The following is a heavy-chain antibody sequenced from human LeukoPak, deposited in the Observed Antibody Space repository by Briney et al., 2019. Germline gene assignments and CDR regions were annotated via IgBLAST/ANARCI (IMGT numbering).Heavy chain of an antibody. Sequence: GGSLRLSCAPSGFTVNSNYMSWVRQAPGKGLEWVSIIYSGGSTYYADSVKGRFTTSRDNSKNTLDLQMNSLRVEDTAVYFCARSKPTDYYYNGMDVWGQGTTVTVSS. CDR1: GFTVNSNY. J-gene: IGHJ6*02. CDR3: ARSKPTDYYYNGMDV. V-gene: IGHV3-66*01. D-gene: IGHD1-14*01. CDR2: IYSGGST.